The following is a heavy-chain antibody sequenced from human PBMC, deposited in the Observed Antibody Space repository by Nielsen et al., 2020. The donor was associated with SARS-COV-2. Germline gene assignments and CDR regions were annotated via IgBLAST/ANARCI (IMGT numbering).Heavy chain of an antibody. V-gene: IGHV3-11*03. CDR3: ARAYIRFRTVTSGLDY. CDR2: ISSSSSYT. Sequence: GGSLRLSCAASGFTFSDYYMSWIRQAPGKGLEWVSYISSSSSYTNYADSVKGRFTISRDNAKNSLYLQMNSLRAEDTAVYYCARAYIRFRTVTSGLDYWGQGTLVTVSS. D-gene: IGHD3-3*01. CDR1: GFTFSDYY. J-gene: IGHJ4*02.